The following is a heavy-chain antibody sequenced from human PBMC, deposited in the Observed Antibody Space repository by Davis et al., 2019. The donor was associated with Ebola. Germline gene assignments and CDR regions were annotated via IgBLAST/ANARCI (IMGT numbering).Heavy chain of an antibody. V-gene: IGHV3-11*04. J-gene: IGHJ4*02. D-gene: IGHD2-21*01. CDR2: ISSSDNTI. CDR3: AREQMHCCGDCHDY. Sequence: GESPKTSCAASGFTFSEYYMSWIRQAPEKGLEWVSYISSSDNTIYYADSVKGRFTIPKDNAKNSLYLQMNSLRAEDTAVYYCAREQMHCCGDCHDYWGQGTLVTVSS. CDR1: GFTFSEYY.